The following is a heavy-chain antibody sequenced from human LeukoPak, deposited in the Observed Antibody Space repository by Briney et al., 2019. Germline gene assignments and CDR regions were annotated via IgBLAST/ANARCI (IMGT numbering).Heavy chain of an antibody. J-gene: IGHJ4*02. Sequence: SETLSLTCTVSGGSISSYYWSWIRQPAGKGLEWIGRIYTSGSTNYNPSLKSRVTMSVDTSKNQFSLKLSSVTAADTAVYYCAAEYCSSTSCVGGVDYWGQGTLVTVSS. CDR1: GGSISSYY. D-gene: IGHD2-2*01. CDR2: IYTSGST. CDR3: AAEYCSSTSCVGGVDY. V-gene: IGHV4-4*07.